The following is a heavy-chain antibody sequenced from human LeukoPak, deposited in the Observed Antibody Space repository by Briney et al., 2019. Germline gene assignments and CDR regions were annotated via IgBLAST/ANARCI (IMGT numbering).Heavy chain of an antibody. CDR1: GFTLSSHN. V-gene: IGHV3-21*01. J-gene: IGHJ4*02. CDR3: ARDGCTNGVCYVDY. CDR2: ISSSSSYI. D-gene: IGHD2-8*01. Sequence: PGGSLRLSCVASGFTLSSHNINWVRQAPGKGLEWVSSISSSSSYIYYADSVKGRFTISRDNAKNSLYLQMNSLRAEDTAVYYCARDGCTNGVCYVDYWGQGTLVTVSS.